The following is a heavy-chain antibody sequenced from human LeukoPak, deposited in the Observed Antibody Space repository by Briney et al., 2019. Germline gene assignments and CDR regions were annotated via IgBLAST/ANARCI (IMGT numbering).Heavy chain of an antibody. CDR1: GYSISGGYY. J-gene: IGHJ4*02. CDR3: ARDLYSSGWGYFDY. D-gene: IGHD6-19*01. V-gene: IGHV4-38-2*02. CDR2: IYHSGST. Sequence: PSETLSLTCTISGYSISGGYYWGWIRQPPGKGLEWIRSIYHSGSTYYNPSLKSRVTISLDTSENQFSLKLSSVTAADTAVYYCARDLYSSGWGYFDYWGQGTLVTVSS.